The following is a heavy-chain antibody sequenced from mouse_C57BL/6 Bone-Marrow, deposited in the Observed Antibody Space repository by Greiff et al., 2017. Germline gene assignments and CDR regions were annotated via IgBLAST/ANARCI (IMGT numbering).Heavy chain of an antibody. CDR3: ARGDWDGYFDY. D-gene: IGHD4-1*01. Sequence: QVQLKGSGAELARPGASVKLSCKASGYTFTSYGISWVKQRTGQGLEWIGEIYPRSGNTYYNEKFKGKATLTADKSSSTAYMELRSLTSEDSAVYFCARGDWDGYFDYWGQGTTLTVAS. V-gene: IGHV1-81*01. CDR2: IYPRSGNT. J-gene: IGHJ2*01. CDR1: GYTFTSYG.